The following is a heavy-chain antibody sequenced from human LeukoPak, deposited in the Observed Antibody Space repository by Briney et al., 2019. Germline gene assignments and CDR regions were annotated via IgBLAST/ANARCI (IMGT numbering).Heavy chain of an antibody. D-gene: IGHD1-26*01. J-gene: IGHJ6*02. V-gene: IGHV4-59*12. Sequence: TSETLSLTCTVSGGSINNYYWAWIRQPPGKGLQWIGHMYSNVITNYNPSFRSRVTMSIDTSKSQFSLKLSSVTAADTAVYYCARDKGSGSYFGHFGMDLWGQGTTVTVSS. CDR1: GGSINNYY. CDR3: ARDKGSGSYFGHFGMDL. CDR2: MYSNVIT.